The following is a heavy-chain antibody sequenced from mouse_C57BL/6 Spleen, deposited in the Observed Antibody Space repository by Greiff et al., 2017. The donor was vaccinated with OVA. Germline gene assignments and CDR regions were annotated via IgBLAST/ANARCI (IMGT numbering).Heavy chain of an antibody. J-gene: IGHJ3*01. CDR1: GYTFTDYY. V-gene: IGHV1-26*01. Sequence: EVQLQQSGPGLVKPGASVKISCKASGYTFTDYYMNWVKQSPGKSLEWIGDINPNNGGTSYNQKFKGKATLTVDKSYSTANMELRSLTSEDSAVYECESSGDDGSNVFAYWGQGALVTVSA. CDR2: INPNNGGT. CDR3: ESSGDDGSNVFAY. D-gene: IGHD1-1*01.